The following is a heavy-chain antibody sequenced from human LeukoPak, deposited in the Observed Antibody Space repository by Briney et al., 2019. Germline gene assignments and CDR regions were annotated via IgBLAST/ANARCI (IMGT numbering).Heavy chain of an antibody. CDR1: GGSISSYY. D-gene: IGHD2-15*01. J-gene: IGHJ4*02. V-gene: IGHV4-59*08. CDR3: ARHLVVAATAFDS. CDR2: IYSSGST. Sequence: SETLSLTCTVSGGSISSYYWSWIRQPPGKGLEWFGYIYSSGSTNYNPSLKSRVTISVDTSKNQFSLKLNSVTAADTAVYYCARHLVVAATAFDSWGQGTLVTVSS.